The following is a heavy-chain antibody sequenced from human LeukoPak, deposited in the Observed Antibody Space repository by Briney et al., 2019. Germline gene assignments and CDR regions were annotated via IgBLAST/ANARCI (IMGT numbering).Heavy chain of an antibody. CDR3: AKDKAAAGFYYYYYKDV. D-gene: IGHD6-13*01. V-gene: IGHV3-23*01. Sequence: PGGSLRLSCAASGFTFSIYAMSWVRQAPGKGLEWVSAISGSGGSTYYADSVKGRFTISRDNSKNTLYLQMNSLRAEDTAVYYCAKDKAAAGFYYYYYKDVWGKGTTVTVSS. J-gene: IGHJ6*03. CDR2: ISGSGGST. CDR1: GFTFSIYA.